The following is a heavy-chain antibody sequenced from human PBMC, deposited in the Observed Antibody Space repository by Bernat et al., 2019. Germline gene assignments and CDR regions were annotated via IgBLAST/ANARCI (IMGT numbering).Heavy chain of an antibody. D-gene: IGHD2-15*01. CDR1: GFTFSNAW. V-gene: IGHV3-15*07. CDR2: IKSKTDGGTT. Sequence: EVQLVESGGGLVKPGGSLRLSCAASGFTFSNAWMNWVRQAPGKGLEWVGRIKSKTDGGTTDYAAPVKGRFTISRDDSKNTLYLKMNSLKTEDTAVYYGTTGPSRCSGGSCYRDYWAQGTLVTVSS. J-gene: IGHJ4*02. CDR3: TTGPSRCSGGSCYRDY.